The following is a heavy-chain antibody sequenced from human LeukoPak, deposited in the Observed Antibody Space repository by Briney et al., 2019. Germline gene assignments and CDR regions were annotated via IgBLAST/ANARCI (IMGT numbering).Heavy chain of an antibody. D-gene: IGHD1-14*01. CDR1: EFTFSNYA. Sequence: GGSLRLSCAASEFTFSNYAMNCVRQAPGKGLEWVSGISGGGGSTYYADSVKGRFTISRDNSKNTLYLQMDSLRAEDTALYYCAKGSGINHYHWIDPWGQGTLVTVSS. CDR3: AKGSGINHYHWIDP. CDR2: ISGGGGST. V-gene: IGHV3-23*01. J-gene: IGHJ5*02.